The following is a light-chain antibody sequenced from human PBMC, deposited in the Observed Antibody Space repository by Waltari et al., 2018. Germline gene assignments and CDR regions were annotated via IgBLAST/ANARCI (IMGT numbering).Light chain of an antibody. CDR2: LGS. CDR3: METLQTRT. V-gene: IGKV2-28*01. Sequence: DIVMTQSPLSLPVTPGEPASISCTSSQSLLHSNGYNYLDWYLQKPGQSPQLLIYLGSNRASGVPDRFSGSGSGTDVTLKITRVEAEDVGVYYCMETLQTRTFGQGTKVEIK. J-gene: IGKJ1*01. CDR1: QSLLHSNGYNY.